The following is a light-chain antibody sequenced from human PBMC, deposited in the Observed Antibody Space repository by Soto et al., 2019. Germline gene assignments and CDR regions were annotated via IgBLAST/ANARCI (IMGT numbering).Light chain of an antibody. CDR3: STWDASLSGRV. J-gene: IGLJ3*02. Sequence: QSVLTQPPSASGTPGQKVTISCSGASSNIGNNFFSWYQQVPGTAPKLLIYSDDQRPSGVPDRVSGSKSGTSASLAISGLRSEDEADYYCSTWDASLSGRVFGGGTKLTVL. CDR1: SSNIGNNF. CDR2: SDD. V-gene: IGLV1-47*02.